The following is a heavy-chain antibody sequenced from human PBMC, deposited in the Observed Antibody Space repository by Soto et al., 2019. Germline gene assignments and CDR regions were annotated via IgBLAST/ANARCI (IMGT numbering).Heavy chain of an antibody. CDR1: GYTFTSYA. D-gene: IGHD1-1*01. CDR2: INAGNGNT. V-gene: IGHV1-3*01. CDR3: ARGKGMEENYYYYGLDI. Sequence: ASVKVSCKASGYTFTSYAMHWVRQAPGQRLEWMGWINAGNGNTKYSQKFQGRVTITRDTSASTAYMKLSSLRSEDTAVYYCARGKGMEENYYYYGLDIWCQGTTVTVSS. J-gene: IGHJ6*02.